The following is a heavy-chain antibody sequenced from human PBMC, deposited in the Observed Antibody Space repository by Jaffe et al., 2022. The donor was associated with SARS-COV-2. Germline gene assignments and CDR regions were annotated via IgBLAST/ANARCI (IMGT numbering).Heavy chain of an antibody. CDR2: IKQDGTEK. CDR1: GFTFSSYW. J-gene: IGHJ2*01. V-gene: IGHV3-7*01. Sequence: EVELVESGGGLVQPGGSLTLSCEVSGFTFSSYWMDWVRQVPGKGLEWVANIKQDGTEKYYVDSVKGRFIISRDNAKNSLYLQMNSLRAEDTAVYYCSRSLDVWGRGTLVTVSS. CDR3: SRSLDV.